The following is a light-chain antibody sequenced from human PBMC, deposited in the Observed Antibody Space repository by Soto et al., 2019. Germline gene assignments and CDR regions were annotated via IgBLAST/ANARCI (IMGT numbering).Light chain of an antibody. Sequence: EIVLTQSPGTLSLSPGEGATVSCRVSQSINSKSLGWYQRKFGQATRLRIYNTSSRATGIPDRFIGSGSGTDFTLSISRLEPEEFAVYYCQHYGGSFIFGPGTKVDF. CDR1: QSINSKS. V-gene: IGKV3-20*01. J-gene: IGKJ3*01. CDR3: QHYGGSFI. CDR2: NTS.